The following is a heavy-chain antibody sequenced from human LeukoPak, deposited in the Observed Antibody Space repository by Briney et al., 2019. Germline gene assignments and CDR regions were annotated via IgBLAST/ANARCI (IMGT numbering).Heavy chain of an antibody. J-gene: IGHJ4*02. CDR2: INPSGGST. Sequence: ASVKVSRKASGYTFTSYYMHWVRQAPGQGLEWMGIINPSGGSTSYAQKFQGRVTMTRDTSTSTVYMELSSLRSEDTAVYYCARDRRYITIFGVVIYYFDYWGQGTLVTVSS. D-gene: IGHD3-3*01. CDR3: ARDRRYITIFGVVIYYFDY. CDR1: GYTFTSYY. V-gene: IGHV1-46*01.